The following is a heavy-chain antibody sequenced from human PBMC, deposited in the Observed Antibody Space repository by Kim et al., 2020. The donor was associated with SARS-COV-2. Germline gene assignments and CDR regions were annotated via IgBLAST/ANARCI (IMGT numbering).Heavy chain of an antibody. CDR2: IIPILGIS. CDR3: ARGPQGYGDFYYYYYMDV. CDR1: GGTFSSYA. V-gene: IGHV1-69*04. D-gene: IGHD4-17*01. J-gene: IGHJ6*03. Sequence: SVKVSCKASGGTFSSYAISWVRQAPGQGLEWMGRIIPILGISNYAQKFQGRVTITADKSTSTAYMELSSLRSEDTAVYYCARGPQGYGDFYYYYYMDVWGKGTTVPVSS.